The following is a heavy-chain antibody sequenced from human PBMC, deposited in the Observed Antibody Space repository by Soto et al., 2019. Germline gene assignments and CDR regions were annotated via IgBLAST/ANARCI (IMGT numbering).Heavy chain of an antibody. D-gene: IGHD2-2*02. Sequence: SETLSLTCTVSGGSISSGGYYWSWIRQHPGKGLEWIGYIYYSGSTYYNPSLKSRVTISVDTSKNQFSLKLSSVTAADTAVYYCARAGDIVVVPAALPLSTWIDPWGQATLVTVSA. CDR3: ARAGDIVVVPAALPLSTWIDP. V-gene: IGHV4-31*03. J-gene: IGHJ5*02. CDR2: IYYSGST. CDR1: GGSISSGGYY.